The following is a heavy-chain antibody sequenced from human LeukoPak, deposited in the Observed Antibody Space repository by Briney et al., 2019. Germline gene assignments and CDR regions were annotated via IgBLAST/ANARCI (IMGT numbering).Heavy chain of an antibody. Sequence: PGGSLRLSCAASGFTFSNYWMNWVRQAPGKGLEWVAHIRQDESERYYVDFVKGRFTISRDNAKNSLYLQMNSLRAEDTAVYYCARGYNWKDSWGQGTLVSVSS. D-gene: IGHD1-20*01. V-gene: IGHV3-7*01. CDR3: ARGYNWKDS. CDR1: GFTFSNYW. J-gene: IGHJ4*02. CDR2: IRQDESER.